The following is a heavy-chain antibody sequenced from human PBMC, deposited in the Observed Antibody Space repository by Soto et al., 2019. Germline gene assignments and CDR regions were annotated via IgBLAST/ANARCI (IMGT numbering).Heavy chain of an antibody. Sequence: GGSLRLSCAASGCTFSDYYIHWISRAPGKGLEWVSYISHNGDNIPYADSVRGRFTIYRDNAENSLYLQMNSLSAEDTAIYFCAREGLPWTNDIWGQGTPVTVSS. CDR1: GCTFSDYY. CDR2: ISHNGDNI. V-gene: IGHV3-11*04. CDR3: AREGLPWTNDI. D-gene: IGHD2-8*01. J-gene: IGHJ4*02.